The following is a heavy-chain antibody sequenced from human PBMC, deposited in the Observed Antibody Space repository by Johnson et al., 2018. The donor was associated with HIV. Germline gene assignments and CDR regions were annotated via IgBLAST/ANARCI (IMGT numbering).Heavy chain of an antibody. V-gene: IGHV3-NL1*01. Sequence: HVQLVESGGGVVRPGGSLRLSCAASGFTFSSYAMHWVRQAPGKGLEWVSIIYSGGSTKYADSVKGRFIISRDNSKNRLFLQMNSLRVDDTAIYYCARAYTYGAFDIWGQGTMVTVSS. D-gene: IGHD5-18*01. CDR1: GFTFSSYA. CDR2: IYSGGST. CDR3: ARAYTYGAFDI. J-gene: IGHJ3*02.